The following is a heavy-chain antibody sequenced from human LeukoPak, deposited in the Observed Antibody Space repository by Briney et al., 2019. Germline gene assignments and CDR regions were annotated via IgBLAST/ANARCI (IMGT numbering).Heavy chain of an antibody. V-gene: IGHV3-23*01. CDR1: GFTFTSYG. D-gene: IGHD3-9*01. CDR2: ITYSGGST. Sequence: PGGSLSLSCAASGFTFTSYGMSWSRQAPGKGVEGVSSITYSGGSTYYADSLKGRFTISRDNSKNTLYLQMNSLRAEDTAVYYCAKAPYYDILTGYFGDYWGQGTLVTVSS. CDR3: AKAPYYDILTGYFGDY. J-gene: IGHJ4*02.